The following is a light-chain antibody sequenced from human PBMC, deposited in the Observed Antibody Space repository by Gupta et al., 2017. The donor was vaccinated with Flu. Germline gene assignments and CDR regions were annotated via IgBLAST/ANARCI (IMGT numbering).Light chain of an antibody. J-gene: IGKJ2*01. V-gene: IGKV3-20*01. CDR1: QTVGGSY. Sequence: LSLSPRERATLSCRASQTVGGSYLAWYQQKPGQAPRLLIYGASSRATGIPDRFSGSGSGTDFTLTISRREQEDFAVYYCQQYGSSPAYTFGRGTKVEI. CDR2: GAS. CDR3: QQYGSSPAYT.